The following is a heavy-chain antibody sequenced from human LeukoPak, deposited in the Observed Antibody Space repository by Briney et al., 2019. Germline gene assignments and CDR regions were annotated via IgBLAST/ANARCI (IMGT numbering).Heavy chain of an antibody. Sequence: GGSLRLSCAASEFTFSGYWMTWVRQAPGKGPEWVANINQDGSEKHYVDSVKGRCTISRDNAKNALFLQMNSLRVEATAVFYCARDGFVGAAAYWGQGTLVTVSS. CDR1: EFTFSGYW. CDR3: ARDGFVGAAAY. V-gene: IGHV3-7*01. J-gene: IGHJ4*02. D-gene: IGHD6-13*01. CDR2: INQDGSEK.